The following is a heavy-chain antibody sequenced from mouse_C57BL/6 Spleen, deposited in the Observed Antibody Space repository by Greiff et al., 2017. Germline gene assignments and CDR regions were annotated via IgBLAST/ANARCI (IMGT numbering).Heavy chain of an antibody. CDR2: IYPGSGST. D-gene: IGHD2-5*01. Sequence: VQLQQPGAELVKPGASVTMSCKASGYTFTSYWITWVKQGPGPGLEWIGDIYPGSGSTNYNEKFKSKATLTVDTSSSTAYMQLSSLTSEDSAVYYCARDSNYVHDYWGQGTTLTVSS. J-gene: IGHJ2*01. V-gene: IGHV1-55*01. CDR3: ARDSNYVHDY. CDR1: GYTFTSYW.